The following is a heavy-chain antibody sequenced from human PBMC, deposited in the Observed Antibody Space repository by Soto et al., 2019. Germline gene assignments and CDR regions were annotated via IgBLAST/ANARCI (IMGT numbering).Heavy chain of an antibody. CDR1: GYTFTSYG. V-gene: IGHV1-18*01. Sequence: GASVKVSCKASGYTFTSYGISWVRQAPGQGLEWMGWISAYNGNTNYAQKLQGRVTMTTDTSTSTAYMELRSLRSDDTAVYYCARVDIVVVPAAMIDTAMVPTYYYYGMDVWGQGTTVTVSS. J-gene: IGHJ6*02. D-gene: IGHD2-2*03. CDR3: ARVDIVVVPAAMIDTAMVPTYYYYGMDV. CDR2: ISAYNGNT.